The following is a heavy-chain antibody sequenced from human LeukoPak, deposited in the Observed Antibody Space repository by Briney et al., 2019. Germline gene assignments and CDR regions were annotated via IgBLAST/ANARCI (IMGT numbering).Heavy chain of an antibody. CDR1: GYTFTSYG. CDR2: ISAYNGNA. J-gene: IGHJ4*02. D-gene: IGHD2-2*01. V-gene: IGHV1-18*01. Sequence: ASGKVSCKASGYTFTSYGISWVRQAPGQGLEWMGWISAYNGNADYAQNLQGRVTMTTDTSTSTAYMELRSLRSDDTAVYFCARVEAYCTRTSCFDYWGQGTLVTVSS. CDR3: ARVEAYCTRTSCFDY.